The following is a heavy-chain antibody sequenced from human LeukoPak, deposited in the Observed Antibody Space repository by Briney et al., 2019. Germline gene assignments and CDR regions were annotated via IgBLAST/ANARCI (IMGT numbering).Heavy chain of an antibody. J-gene: IGHJ4*02. CDR1: GFTFNNYA. CDR3: ARETGIAAAAWFDY. CDR2: IKQDGSEK. Sequence: AGGSLRLSCAASGFTFNNYAMNWVRQAPGKGLEWVANIKQDGSEKYYVDSVKGRFTISRDNAKNSLYLQMNSLRAEDTAVYYCARETGIAAAAWFDYWGQGTLVTVSS. V-gene: IGHV3-7*03. D-gene: IGHD6-13*01.